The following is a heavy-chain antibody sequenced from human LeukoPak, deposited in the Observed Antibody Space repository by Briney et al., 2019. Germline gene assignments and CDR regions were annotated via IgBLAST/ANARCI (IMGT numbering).Heavy chain of an antibody. Sequence: PSETLSLTCTVSGGSISSSSYYWGWIRQPPGKGLEWIGRVHLSGKRDYNPSLKSRVDMSVDTSKKEISLKLSSMTAADTAVYYCAKGPSSTYYYYYYFNVWGKGTTVTVSS. V-gene: IGHV4-39*07. CDR1: GGSISSSSYY. CDR2: VHLSGKR. J-gene: IGHJ6*03. CDR3: AKGPSSTYYYYYYFNV. D-gene: IGHD6-6*01.